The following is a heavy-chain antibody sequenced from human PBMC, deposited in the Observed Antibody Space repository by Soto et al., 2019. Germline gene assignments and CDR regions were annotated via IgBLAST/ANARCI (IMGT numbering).Heavy chain of an antibody. CDR1: GFTFSSYG. D-gene: IGHD4-17*01. Sequence: GGSLRLSCAASGFTFSSYGMHWVRQAPGKGLEWVAVIWYDGSNKYYADSVKGRFTISRDNSKNTLYLQMNSLRAEDTAVYYCARGNGDYAWYFDYWGQGTLVTVSS. J-gene: IGHJ4*02. CDR2: IWYDGSNK. CDR3: ARGNGDYAWYFDY. V-gene: IGHV3-33*01.